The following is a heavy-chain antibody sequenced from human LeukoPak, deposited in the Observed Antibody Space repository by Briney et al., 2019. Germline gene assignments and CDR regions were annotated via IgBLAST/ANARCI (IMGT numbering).Heavy chain of an antibody. CDR3: ARGTVAAAGPFDY. J-gene: IGHJ4*01. CDR1: GFTFSSYE. Sequence: PGGSLRLSCVASGFTFSSYEMKWVRQAPGKGLEGVSYISSSGSTIHYADSVKGRFTISRDNTKNSLYLQVNSLRADDAAYYYCARGTVAAAGPFDYGGRETLVTVPS. D-gene: IGHD6-13*01. CDR2: ISSSGSTI. V-gene: IGHV3-48*03.